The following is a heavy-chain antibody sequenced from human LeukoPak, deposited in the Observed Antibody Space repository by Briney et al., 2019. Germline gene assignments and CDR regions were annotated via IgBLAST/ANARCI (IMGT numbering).Heavy chain of an antibody. CDR2: ISSSSSYI. CDR3: AGGPELQLWLYDY. CDR1: GFTFSSYS. Sequence: GGPLRLSCAASGFTFSSYSMNWVRQAPGKGLEWVSSISSSSSYIYYADSVKGRFTISRDNAKNSLYLQMNSLRAEDTAVYYCAGGPELQLWLYDYWGQGTLVTVSS. V-gene: IGHV3-21*01. D-gene: IGHD5-18*01. J-gene: IGHJ4*02.